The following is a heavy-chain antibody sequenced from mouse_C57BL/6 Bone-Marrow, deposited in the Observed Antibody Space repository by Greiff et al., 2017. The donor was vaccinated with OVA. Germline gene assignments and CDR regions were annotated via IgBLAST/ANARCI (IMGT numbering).Heavy chain of an antibody. Sequence: QVQLQQSGAELVRPGTSVKMSCKASGYTFTNFWIGWAKQRPGHGLEWIGDIYPGGGYTNYNEKFKGKATLTADKSSSTAYMQFSSLTSEDSAIYYCARWDYYGSSHWYFDVWGTGTTVTVSS. D-gene: IGHD1-1*01. CDR2: IYPGGGYT. CDR3: ARWDYYGSSHWYFDV. V-gene: IGHV1-63*01. CDR1: GYTFTNFW. J-gene: IGHJ1*03.